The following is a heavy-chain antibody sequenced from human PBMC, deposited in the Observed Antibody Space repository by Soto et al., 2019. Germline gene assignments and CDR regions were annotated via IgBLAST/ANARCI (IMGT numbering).Heavy chain of an antibody. CDR1: GYTFTGYY. Sequence: ASVKVSCKASGYTFTGYYMHWVRQAPGQGLEWMGWINPNSGGTNYAQKFQGWVTMTTDTSISTVYMELRSLRSEDTAVYYCARSIVVVTALDYWGQGTLVTVSS. CDR3: ARSIVVVTALDY. J-gene: IGHJ4*01. CDR2: INPNSGGT. V-gene: IGHV1-2*04. D-gene: IGHD2-21*02.